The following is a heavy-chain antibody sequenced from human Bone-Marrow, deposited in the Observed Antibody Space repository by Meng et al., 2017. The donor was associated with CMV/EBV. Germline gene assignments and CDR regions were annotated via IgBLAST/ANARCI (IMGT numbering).Heavy chain of an antibody. CDR1: GYTFTSYD. V-gene: IGHV1-8*01. Sequence: ASVKVSCKASGYTFTSYDINWVRQATGQGLEWMGWMNPNSGNTGYAQKIQGRVTMTRNTSISTAYMELSSLRSEDTAVYYGAGGDYFSPPAHSGQGTLVTVSS. CDR2: MNPNSGNT. J-gene: IGHJ4*02. D-gene: IGHD4/OR15-4a*01. CDR3: AGGDYFSPPAH.